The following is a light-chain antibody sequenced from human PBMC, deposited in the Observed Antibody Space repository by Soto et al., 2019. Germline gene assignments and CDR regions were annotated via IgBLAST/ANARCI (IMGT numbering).Light chain of an antibody. Sequence: QSVLTQPPSVSGAPGQTVSISCTGTSSNIGAGQDVHWYQQFPGTAPKLLIFENVNRPSGVPERFSGSKSGTSASLAITGLQAEDEAIYFCQSYDNSLSGSEVFGGGTKLNVL. CDR1: SSNIGAGQD. CDR3: QSYDNSLSGSEV. J-gene: IGLJ3*02. CDR2: ENV. V-gene: IGLV1-40*01.